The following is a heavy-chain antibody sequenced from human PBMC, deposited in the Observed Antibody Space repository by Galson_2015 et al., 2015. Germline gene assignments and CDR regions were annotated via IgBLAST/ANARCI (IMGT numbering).Heavy chain of an antibody. Sequence: SLLLSFSASCFPFLLSLLPLFLPSPGKGLEWVSYISSSSSTIYYADSVKGRFTISRDNAKNSLYLQMNSLRDEDTAVYYCARDTMYSSSRTDAFDSSGQGTMVTASS. V-gene: IGHV3-48*02. CDR2: ISSSSSTI. CDR1: CFPFLLSL. J-gene: IGHJ3*02. CDR3: ARDTMYSSSRTDAFDS. D-gene: IGHD6-13*01.